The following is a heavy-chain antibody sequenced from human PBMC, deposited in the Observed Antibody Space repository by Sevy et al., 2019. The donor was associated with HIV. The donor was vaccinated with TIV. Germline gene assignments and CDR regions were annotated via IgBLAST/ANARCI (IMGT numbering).Heavy chain of an antibody. J-gene: IGHJ3*02. CDR1: GFTFSSYS. D-gene: IGHD3-3*01. CDR3: AASWFFGVVIMQNAFDI. Sequence: GGSLRLSCAASGFTFSSYSMNWVRQAPGKGLEWVSSISSSSSYIYYADSVKGRFTISRDNAKNSLYLQMNGLRAEDTAVYYCAASWFFGVVIMQNAFDIWGQGTMVTVSS. V-gene: IGHV3-21*01. CDR2: ISSSSSYI.